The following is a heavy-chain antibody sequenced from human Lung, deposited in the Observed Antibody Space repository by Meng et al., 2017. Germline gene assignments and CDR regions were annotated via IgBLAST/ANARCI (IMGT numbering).Heavy chain of an antibody. CDR1: GFTFDDYA. CDR3: ARDEDISAAGKLFGDY. J-gene: IGHJ4*02. D-gene: IGHD6-25*01. Sequence: SLKISCAASGFTFDDYAMHWVRQAPGKGLEWVSGISWNSGSIGYADSVKGRFTISRDNAKNSLYLQMNSLRSDDTAMYYCARDEDISAAGKLFGDYWGQGTLVTVSS. V-gene: IGHV3-9*01. CDR2: ISWNSGSI.